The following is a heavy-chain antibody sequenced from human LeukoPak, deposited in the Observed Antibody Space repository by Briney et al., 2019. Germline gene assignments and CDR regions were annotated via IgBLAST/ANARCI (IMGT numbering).Heavy chain of an antibody. J-gene: IGHJ6*02. CDR1: GGSISSYY. Sequence: SETLSLTCTVSGGSISSYYWSWIRQPAGKGLEWIGRIYTSGSTNYNPSLKSRVTMPVDTSKNQFSLKLSSVTAADTAVYYCARDESAWFGESRGGYYYYGMDVWGQGTTVTVSS. D-gene: IGHD3-10*01. V-gene: IGHV4-4*07. CDR3: ARDESAWFGESRGGYYYYGMDV. CDR2: IYTSGST.